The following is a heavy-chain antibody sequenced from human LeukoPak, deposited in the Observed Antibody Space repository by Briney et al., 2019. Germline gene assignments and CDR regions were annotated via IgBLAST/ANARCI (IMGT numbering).Heavy chain of an antibody. V-gene: IGHV1-8*01. J-gene: IGHJ6*03. Sequence: ASVKVSCKASGYTFTSYDINWVRQATGQGLEWMGWMNPNSGNTGYAQKFQGRVTMTRNTSISTAYMELSSLRSEDTAVYYCARPGYDFWSGPYYYYYMDVWGKGTTVTVSS. CDR1: GYTFTSYD. CDR3: ARPGYDFWSGPYYYYYMDV. CDR2: MNPNSGNT. D-gene: IGHD3-3*01.